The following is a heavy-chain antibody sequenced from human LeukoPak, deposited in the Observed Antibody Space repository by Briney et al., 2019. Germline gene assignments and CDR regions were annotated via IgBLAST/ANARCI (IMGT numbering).Heavy chain of an antibody. V-gene: IGHV1-2*02. Sequence: GASVKVSCKASGYTFTSYYMHWVRQAPGQGLEWMGWINPNSGGTNYAQKFQGRVTMTRDTSTSTVYMELSSLRSEDTAVYYCARTQDWSHIANFDYWGQGTLVTVSS. CDR3: ARTQDWSHIANFDY. J-gene: IGHJ4*02. CDR2: INPNSGGT. D-gene: IGHD3/OR15-3a*01. CDR1: GYTFTSYY.